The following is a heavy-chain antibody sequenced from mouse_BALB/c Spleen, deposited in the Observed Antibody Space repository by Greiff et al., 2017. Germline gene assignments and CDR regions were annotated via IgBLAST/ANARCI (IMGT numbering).Heavy chain of an antibody. Sequence: VQLQQSGAELARPGASVKLSCKASGYTFTSYWMQWVKQRPGQGLEWIGYINPSSGYTNYNQKFKDKATLTADKSSSTAYMQLSSLTSEDSAVYYCARGDYDGYYVYWGQGTLVTVSA. D-gene: IGHD2-3*01. CDR2: INPSSGYT. CDR1: GYTFTSYW. CDR3: ARGDYDGYYVY. J-gene: IGHJ3*01. V-gene: IGHV1-4*01.